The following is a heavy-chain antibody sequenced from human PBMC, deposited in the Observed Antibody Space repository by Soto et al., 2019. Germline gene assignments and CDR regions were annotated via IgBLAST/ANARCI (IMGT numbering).Heavy chain of an antibody. V-gene: IGHV1-2*02. CDR1: GYTFTGYY. J-gene: IGHJ4*02. CDR3: ARDEGIAAAGTEYYFDY. CDR2: INPNSGGT. D-gene: IGHD6-13*01. Sequence: GASVKVSCKASGYTFTGYYMHWVRQAPGQGLEWMGWINPNSGGTNYAQKFQGRVTMTRDTSISTAYMELSRLRSDDTAVYYCARDEGIAAAGTEYYFDYWGQGTLVTVS.